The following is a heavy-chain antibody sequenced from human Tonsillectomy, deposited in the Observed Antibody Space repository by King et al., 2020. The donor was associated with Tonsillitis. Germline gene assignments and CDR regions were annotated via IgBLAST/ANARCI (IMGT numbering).Heavy chain of an antibody. J-gene: IGHJ5*02. CDR2: ISGSGGST. D-gene: IGHD6-19*01. Sequence: VQLVESGGGLVQPGGSLRLSCAASGFTFSSFSSYAMSWVRQAPGKGLEWVSAISGSGGSTYYAYSVKGRFTISRDNSKNTLYLQMNSLRVEDTAVYYCAKEGYSSGWYSPWGQGTLVTVSS. V-gene: IGHV3-23*04. CDR3: AKEGYSSGWYSP. CDR1: GFTFSSFSSYA.